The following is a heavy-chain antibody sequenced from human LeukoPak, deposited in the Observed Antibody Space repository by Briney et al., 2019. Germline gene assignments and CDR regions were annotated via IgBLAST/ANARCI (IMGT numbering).Heavy chain of an antibody. CDR1: GFTFSTYS. D-gene: IGHD1-26*01. CDR3: AKRVPRSGSYLFDH. J-gene: IGHJ4*02. V-gene: IGHV3-48*01. Sequence: GGSLRLSCAASGFTFSTYSMNWVRQAPGKGLEWVSYISSGSDIIYYADSVKGRFTISRDNAKNSLYLQKNSLRAEDTAVYYCAKRVPRSGSYLFDHWGQGTLVTVSS. CDR2: ISSGSDII.